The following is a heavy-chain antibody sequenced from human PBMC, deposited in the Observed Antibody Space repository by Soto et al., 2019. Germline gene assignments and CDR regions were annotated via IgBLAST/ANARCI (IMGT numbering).Heavy chain of an antibody. V-gene: IGHV4-59*01. CDR2: IYYSGST. CDR3: AREGYSSGYYYYYGMDV. Sequence: SDTLSVTGTVSCGSISSYYWRWIRQPPGKGLEWIGYIYYSGSTNYNPSLKSRVTISVDTSKNQFSLKLSSVTAADTAVYYCAREGYSSGYYYYYGMDVWGQGTTVT. D-gene: IGHD3-22*01. CDR1: CGSISSYY. J-gene: IGHJ6*02.